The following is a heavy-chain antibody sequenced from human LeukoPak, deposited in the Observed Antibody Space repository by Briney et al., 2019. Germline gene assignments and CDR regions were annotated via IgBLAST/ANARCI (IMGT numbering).Heavy chain of an antibody. V-gene: IGHV3-9*01. Sequence: GGSLRLSCAASGFRFDDFAMHWVRQVPGKGLEWVSGINLNGDYIGYAESVKGRFTISRDNTKNSLYLHLDGLRPEDPAFYFCTRGRSEEMSTMSGSFASWGQGTLVTASS. CDR3: TRGRSEEMSTMSGSFAS. CDR1: GFRFDDFA. J-gene: IGHJ4*02. CDR2: INLNGDYI. D-gene: IGHD5-24*01.